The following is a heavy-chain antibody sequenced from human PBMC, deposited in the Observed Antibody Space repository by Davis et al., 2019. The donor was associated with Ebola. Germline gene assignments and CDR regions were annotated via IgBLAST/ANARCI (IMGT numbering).Heavy chain of an antibody. Sequence: PSETLSLTCTVSGGSISSYYWSWIRQPPGKGLEWIGYIYYSGSTNYNPSLKSRVTISVDTSKNQFSLKLSSVTAADTAVYYCARAPLPDDYYFDYWGQGTLVTVSS. CDR2: IYYSGST. D-gene: IGHD1-1*01. CDR1: GGSISSYY. V-gene: IGHV4-59*08. CDR3: ARAPLPDDYYFDY. J-gene: IGHJ4*02.